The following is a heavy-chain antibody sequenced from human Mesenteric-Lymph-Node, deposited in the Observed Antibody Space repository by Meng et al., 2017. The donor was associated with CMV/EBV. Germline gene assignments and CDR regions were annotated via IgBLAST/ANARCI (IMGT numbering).Heavy chain of an antibody. J-gene: IGHJ4*02. V-gene: IGHV1-3*01. D-gene: IGHD2/OR15-2a*01. CDR2: INAGNGNT. CDR3: ERDLGNYFRPGDY. CDR1: GYPFTTYV. Sequence: CKASGYPFTTYVMHWVRQAPGQRLEWMGWINAGNGNTKYSQELQGRLTITRDTSASTAYMELSSLRSEDTAVYYCERDLGNYFRPGDYWGQGTLVTVSS.